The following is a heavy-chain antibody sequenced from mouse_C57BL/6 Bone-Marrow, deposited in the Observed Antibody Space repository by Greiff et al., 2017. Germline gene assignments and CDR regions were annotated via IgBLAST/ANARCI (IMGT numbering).Heavy chain of an antibody. Sequence: QVQLKQSGAELARPGASVKLSCTASGYTFTSYGISWVKQRTGQGLEWIGEIYPRSGNTYYNEKFKGKATLTADKSSSTAYMELRSLTSEDSAVYFCASRYYGNSYFGYWGQGTTLTVSS. J-gene: IGHJ2*01. CDR3: ASRYYGNSYFGY. CDR2: IYPRSGNT. CDR1: GYTFTSYG. D-gene: IGHD2-1*01. V-gene: IGHV1-81*01.